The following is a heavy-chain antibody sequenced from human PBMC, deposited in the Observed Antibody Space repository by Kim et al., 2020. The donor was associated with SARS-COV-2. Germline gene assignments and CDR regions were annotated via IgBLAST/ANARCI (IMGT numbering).Heavy chain of an antibody. V-gene: IGHV4-59*01. J-gene: IGHJ4*02. Sequence: YTPSLKSRFTISVDTPKNHFALKLSSVTAADTAVYYCARESSRVADFGYWGQGTLVTVSS. CDR3: ARESSRVADFGY.